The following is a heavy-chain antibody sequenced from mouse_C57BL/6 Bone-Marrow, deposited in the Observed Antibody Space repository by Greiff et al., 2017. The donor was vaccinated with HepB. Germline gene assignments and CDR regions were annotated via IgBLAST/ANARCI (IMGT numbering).Heavy chain of an antibody. CDR1: GFSLSTSGMG. D-gene: IGHD4-1*01. CDR2: IYWDDDK. Sequence: QVTLKVCGPGILQSSQTLSLTCSFSGFSLSTSGMGVSWIRQPSGKGLEWLAHIYWDDDKRYNPSLKSRLTISKDTSRNQVFLKITSVDTADTATYYCARGANWSYAMDYWGQGTSVTVSS. J-gene: IGHJ4*01. CDR3: ARGANWSYAMDY. V-gene: IGHV8-12*01.